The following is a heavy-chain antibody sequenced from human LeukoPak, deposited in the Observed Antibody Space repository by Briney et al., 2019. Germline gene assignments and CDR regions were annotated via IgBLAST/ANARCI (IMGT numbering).Heavy chain of an antibody. D-gene: IGHD3-22*01. CDR1: GGSISSYY. CDR2: IYYSGST. V-gene: IGHV4-59*01. CDR3: GTYYYDSSGHYYFDY. Sequence: SETLSLTCTVSGGSISSYYWSWIRQPPGKGLEWIGYIYYSGSTNYNPSLKSRVTISVDTSKNQFSLKLSSVSAADTAVYYCGTYYYDSSGHYYFDYWGQGTLVTVSS. J-gene: IGHJ4*02.